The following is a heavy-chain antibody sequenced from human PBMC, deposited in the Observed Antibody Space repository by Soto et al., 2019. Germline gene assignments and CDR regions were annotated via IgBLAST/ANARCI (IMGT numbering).Heavy chain of an antibody. D-gene: IGHD1-7*01. CDR1: GFTFSSYG. V-gene: IGHV3-NL1*01. CDR2: ISGGGSSK. CDR3: AGPPELTRIYYYYGMDV. Sequence: GGSLRLSCAASGFTFSSYGMHWVRQAPGKGLEWVSVISGGGSSKYYADSVKGRVTISRDNSKNTLYLQMNSLRAEDTAVYYCAGPPELTRIYYYYGMDVWGQGTTVTVSS. J-gene: IGHJ6*02.